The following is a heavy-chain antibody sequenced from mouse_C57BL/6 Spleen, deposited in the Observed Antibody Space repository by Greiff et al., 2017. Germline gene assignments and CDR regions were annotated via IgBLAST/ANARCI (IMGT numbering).Heavy chain of an antibody. CDR1: GYTFTDYN. CDR3: AREMVTGGYYAMDY. CDR2: INPNNGGT. J-gene: IGHJ4*01. V-gene: IGHV1-22*01. Sequence: EVKLMESGPELVKPGASVKMSCKASGYTFTDYNMHWVKQSHGKSLEWIGYINPNNGGTSYNQKFKGKATLTVNKSSSTAYMELRSLTSEDSAVYYCAREMVTGGYYAMDYWGQGTSVTVSS. D-gene: IGHD2-2*01.